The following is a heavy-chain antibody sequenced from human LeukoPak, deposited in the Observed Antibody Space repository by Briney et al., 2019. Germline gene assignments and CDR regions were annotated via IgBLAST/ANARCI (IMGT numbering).Heavy chain of an antibody. D-gene: IGHD3-3*01. J-gene: IGHJ4*02. CDR1: GFTFSNAW. CDR3: TTENYDFWSGYLRIDY. V-gene: IGHV3-15*01. CDR2: IKSKTDGGTT. Sequence: GGSLRLSCEASGFTFSNAWMSWVRQAPGKGLEWVGRIKSKTDGGTTDYAAPVKGRFTISRDDSKNTLYLQMNSLKTEDTAVYYCTTENYDFWSGYLRIDYWGQGTLVTVSS.